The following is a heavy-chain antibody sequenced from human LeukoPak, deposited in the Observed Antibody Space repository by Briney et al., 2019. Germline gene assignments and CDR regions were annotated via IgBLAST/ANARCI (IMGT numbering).Heavy chain of an antibody. V-gene: IGHV1-2*02. J-gene: IGHJ4*02. CDR3: ATEASITMVRGVPGED. CDR2: INPNSGGT. Sequence: ASVKVSCKASGYTFTGYYMHWVRQAPGQGLEWMGWINPNSGGTNYAQKFQGRVTMTRDTSISTAYMELSRLRSDDTAVYYCATEASITMVRGVPGEDWGQGTLVTVPS. CDR1: GYTFTGYY. D-gene: IGHD3-10*01.